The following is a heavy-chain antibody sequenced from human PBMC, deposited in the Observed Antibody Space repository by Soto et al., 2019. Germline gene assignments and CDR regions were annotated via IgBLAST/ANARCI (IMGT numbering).Heavy chain of an antibody. D-gene: IGHD3-10*01. Sequence: SETLSLTCTVSGGSISSYYWSWIRQPPGKGLEWIGYIYYSGSTNYNPSLKSRVTISLDRSKNQFSLKLSSLTAADTAVYYCARDYGSGSYLVWGQGTLVTVSS. CDR3: ARDYGSGSYLV. J-gene: IGHJ4*02. CDR1: GGSISSYY. CDR2: IYYSGST. V-gene: IGHV4-59*01.